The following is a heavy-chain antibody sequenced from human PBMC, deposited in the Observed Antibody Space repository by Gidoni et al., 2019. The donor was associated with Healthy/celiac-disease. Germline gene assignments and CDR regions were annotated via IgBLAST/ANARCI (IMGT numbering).Heavy chain of an antibody. Sequence: EVQLLESGGGLVPPGGSLSPSCADSGFTFSSDALSGVRQAPGKGLEWVAAIRGSGGSTYYADSVKGRFTISRDNSKNTLYLQMNSLRAEDTAVYYCAKDLGVLDIVVVPAADDAFDIWGQGTMVTVSS. J-gene: IGHJ3*02. V-gene: IGHV3-23*01. D-gene: IGHD2-2*03. CDR1: GFTFSSDA. CDR3: AKDLGVLDIVVVPAADDAFDI. CDR2: IRGSGGST.